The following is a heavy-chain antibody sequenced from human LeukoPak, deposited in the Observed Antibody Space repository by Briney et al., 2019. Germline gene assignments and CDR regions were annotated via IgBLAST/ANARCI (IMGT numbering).Heavy chain of an antibody. CDR2: IHYSGST. V-gene: IGHV4-59*01. CDR3: ARVYLYDFWSGSGWPGMDV. D-gene: IGHD3-3*01. Sequence: SETLSLTCTVSGGSISSYYWSWVRRPPGKGLEWIGYIHYSGSTNYNPSLKSRVTISVDTSKNQFSLKLSSVTAADTAVYYCARVYLYDFWSGSGWPGMDVWGQGTTVTVSS. J-gene: IGHJ6*02. CDR1: GGSISSYY.